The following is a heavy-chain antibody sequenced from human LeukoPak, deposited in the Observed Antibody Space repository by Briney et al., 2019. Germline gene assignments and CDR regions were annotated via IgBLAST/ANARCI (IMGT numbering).Heavy chain of an antibody. CDR2: ISGSGSTI. CDR1: GFSFNNFA. V-gene: IGHV3-23*01. CDR3: AKATMDTTYFDS. J-gene: IGHJ4*02. D-gene: IGHD4/OR15-4a*01. Sequence: GGSLRLSCAASGFSFNNFAMGWVRQAPGKGLEWVSAISGSGSTIFYADSVKGRFTVSRDNSENTLFLQMNSLRAEDTALYYCAKATMDTTYFDSWGPGTLVTVSS.